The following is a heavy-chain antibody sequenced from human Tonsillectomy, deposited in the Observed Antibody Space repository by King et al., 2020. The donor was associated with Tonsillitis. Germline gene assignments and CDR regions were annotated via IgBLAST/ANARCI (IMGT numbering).Heavy chain of an antibody. CDR3: ARCPLVSISGSYSF. J-gene: IGHJ4*02. Sequence: QLVQSGAEVKKPGESLKISCKGSGYTFTTYWIGWVRQMPGKGLEWVGSIYPGDSDTRYSPSFQGQVTISADKSISTVYLQWNSLKASDTAMYYCARCPLVSISGSYSFCGQGTLGTVSS. V-gene: IGHV5-51*01. CDR1: GYTFTTYW. D-gene: IGHD1-26*01. CDR2: IYPGDSDT.